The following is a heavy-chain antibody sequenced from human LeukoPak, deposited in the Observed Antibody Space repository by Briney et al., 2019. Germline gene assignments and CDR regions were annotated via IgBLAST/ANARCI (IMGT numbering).Heavy chain of an antibody. CDR3: ARAYYESSAYRHAVYFDY. J-gene: IGHJ4*02. CDR1: GYTFNSSY. CDR2: INPSDDST. Sequence: ASVKVSCKASGYTFNSSYMHWVRQAPGQGLEWMGIINPSDDSTRYAQKFQGRVTMTKDTSTNTVYMHLSSLSSDDTAVYYCARAYYESSAYRHAVYFDYWGQGTQVTVSS. D-gene: IGHD3-22*01. V-gene: IGHV1-46*02.